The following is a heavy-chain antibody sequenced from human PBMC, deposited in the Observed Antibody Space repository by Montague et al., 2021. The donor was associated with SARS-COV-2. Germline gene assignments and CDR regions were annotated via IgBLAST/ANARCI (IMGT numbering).Heavy chain of an antibody. Sequence: SLRLSCAASGFTFRSYWMHWVRQVPGRGPVWVSRIKPDGTSTHYAASVKGRFIISRDNARNTLSLQMTNMRADDTAIYYCVRPLWFGDSDYYFESWGQGILVTVSS. CDR2: IKPDGTST. J-gene: IGHJ4*02. CDR3: VRPLWFGDSDYYFES. CDR1: GFTFRSYW. V-gene: IGHV3-74*01. D-gene: IGHD3-10*01.